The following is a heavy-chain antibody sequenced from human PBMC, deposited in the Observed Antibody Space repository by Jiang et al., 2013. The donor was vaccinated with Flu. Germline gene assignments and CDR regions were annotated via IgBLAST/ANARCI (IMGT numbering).Heavy chain of an antibody. Sequence: GLVKPSETLSLICTVSGGSTSSYYWSWIRQPPGKGLEWIGHIYYSGSANYNPSLKSRVTISEDTSKNQISLKLSSVTAADTAVYYCARGLPVATTLYYFDYWGQGILVTVSS. D-gene: IGHD5-12*01. J-gene: IGHJ4*02. CDR3: ARGLPVATTLYYFDY. CDR1: GGSTSSYY. CDR2: IYYSGSA. V-gene: IGHV4-59*01.